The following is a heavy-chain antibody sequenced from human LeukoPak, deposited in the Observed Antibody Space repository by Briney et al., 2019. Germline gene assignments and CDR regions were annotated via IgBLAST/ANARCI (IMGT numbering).Heavy chain of an antibody. CDR3: ASLMYYYDSSGVWFDP. D-gene: IGHD3-22*01. J-gene: IGHJ5*02. CDR1: GYTFTSYG. CDR2: ISAYNGNT. Sequence: GASVKVSCKASGYTFTSYGISWVRQAPGQGLEWMGWISAYNGNTNYAQKLQGRVTMTTDTSRSTAYMELRSLRSDDTAVYYCASLMYYYDSSGVWFDPWGQGTLVTVSS. V-gene: IGHV1-18*01.